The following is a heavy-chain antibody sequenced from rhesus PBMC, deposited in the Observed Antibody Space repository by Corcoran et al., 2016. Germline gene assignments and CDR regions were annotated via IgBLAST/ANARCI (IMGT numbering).Heavy chain of an antibody. Sequence: QVQLVQSGAEVKKPGASVKLSCKASGYTFTSDYINWVRQAPGQVRGWMGGSEPSKGNTGYAHKFQGRVTMTRDTSTSTAYMELSSLRSEDTAVYYCTRSYEVGLDSWGQGVVVTVSS. CDR1: GYTFTSDY. J-gene: IGHJ6*01. CDR2: SEPSKGNT. D-gene: IGHD3-40*01. V-gene: IGHV1S9*01. CDR3: TRSYEVGLDS.